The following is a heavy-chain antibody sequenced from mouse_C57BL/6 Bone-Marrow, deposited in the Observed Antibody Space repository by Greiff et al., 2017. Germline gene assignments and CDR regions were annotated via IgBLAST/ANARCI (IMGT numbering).Heavy chain of an antibody. Sequence: EVKLVESGPELVKPGASVKISCKASGYSFTDYNMNWVKQSNGKSLEWIGVINPNYGTTSYNQKFKGKATLTVDQSSSTAYMQLNSLTSADSAVYYCAREVSKGSYWYFDVWGTGTTVTVSS. J-gene: IGHJ1*03. V-gene: IGHV1-39*01. D-gene: IGHD2-5*01. CDR2: INPNYGTT. CDR1: GYSFTDYN. CDR3: AREVSKGSYWYFDV.